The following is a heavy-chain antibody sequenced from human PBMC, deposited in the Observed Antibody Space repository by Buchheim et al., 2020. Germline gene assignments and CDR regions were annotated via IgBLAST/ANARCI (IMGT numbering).Heavy chain of an antibody. D-gene: IGHD3-9*01. Sequence: QVQLVQSGAEVKKPGSSVKVSCKASGGAFSRFAIIWVRQAPGQGLEWMGGITPIFGTPKYAQTFQGRVTITADESTSTPYMELSSLGSEDTAVYYCARPSADYDILPGYYVPLDYWGQGTL. J-gene: IGHJ4*02. CDR1: GGAFSRFA. CDR3: ARPSADYDILPGYYVPLDY. CDR2: ITPIFGTP. V-gene: IGHV1-69*01.